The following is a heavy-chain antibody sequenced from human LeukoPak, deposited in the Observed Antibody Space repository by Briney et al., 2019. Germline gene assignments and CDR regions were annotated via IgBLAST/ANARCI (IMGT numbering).Heavy chain of an antibody. D-gene: IGHD1-26*01. CDR2: IYYGRST. CDR3: ARLYSGSYYERDY. Sequence: SETLSLTCTVSGDSISSDIYSWGWLRPPPGKGLEWIGSIYYGRSTYYNPSLNSRVTTSVDTSKNQFSLRLSSVTAADTAVYYCARLYSGSYYERDYWGQGTLVTVSS. CDR1: GDSISSDIYS. V-gene: IGHV4-39*01. J-gene: IGHJ4*02.